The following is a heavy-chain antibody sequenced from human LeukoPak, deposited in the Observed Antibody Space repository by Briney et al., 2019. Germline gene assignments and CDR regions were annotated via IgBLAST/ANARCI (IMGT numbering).Heavy chain of an antibody. CDR2: IKPNGSQR. Sequence: GGSLRLSCAASGFTFSRYWMSWIRQAPGKGLEWVANIKPNGSQRNYVDSVKGRFTISRDDAKNSLYLQMNSLRAEDTAVYYCARDLSGLGYYDILTGSNMGHFDYWGQGTLVTVSS. CDR3: ARDLSGLGYYDILTGSNMGHFDY. J-gene: IGHJ4*02. V-gene: IGHV3-7*01. CDR1: GFTFSRYW. D-gene: IGHD3-9*01.